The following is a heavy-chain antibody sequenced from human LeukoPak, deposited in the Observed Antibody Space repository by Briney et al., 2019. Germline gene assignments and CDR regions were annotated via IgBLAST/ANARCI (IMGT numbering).Heavy chain of an antibody. Sequence: SVKVSCKASGYTFTSYGISWVRQAPGQGLEWMGGIIPIFGTANYAQKFQGRVTITTDESTSTAYMELSSLRSEDTAVYYCASEAGVGASQMSYWGQGTLVTVSS. CDR2: IIPIFGTA. V-gene: IGHV1-69*05. CDR3: ASEAGVGASQMSY. D-gene: IGHD1-26*01. J-gene: IGHJ4*02. CDR1: GYTFTSYG.